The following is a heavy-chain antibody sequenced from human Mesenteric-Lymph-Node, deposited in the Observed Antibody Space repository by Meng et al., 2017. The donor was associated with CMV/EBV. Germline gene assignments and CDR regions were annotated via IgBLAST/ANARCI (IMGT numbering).Heavy chain of an antibody. CDR1: GFTFSRYT. J-gene: IGHJ4*02. V-gene: IGHV3-74*01. CDR3: AGGYSYGLGSPDY. Sequence: GGSLRLSCAASGFTFSRYTLTWVRQAPGKGLVWVSRINTDGGGTDYADSVQGRFTITRDNAKNTVYLQMNSPRAEDTAVYYCAGGYSYGLGSPDYWGQGTLVTVSS. D-gene: IGHD3-10*01. CDR2: INTDGGGT.